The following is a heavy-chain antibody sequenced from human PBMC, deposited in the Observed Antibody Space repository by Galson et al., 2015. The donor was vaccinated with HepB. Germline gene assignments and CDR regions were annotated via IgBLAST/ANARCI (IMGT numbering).Heavy chain of an antibody. V-gene: IGHV1-69*04. D-gene: IGHD6-19*01. CDR3: ARDAAVAGTRLFDY. CDR2: IIPILGIA. Sequence: SVKVSCKASGGTFSSYTISWVRQAPGQGLEWMGRIIPILGIANYAQKFQGRVTITADKSTSTAYMERSSLRSEDTAVYYCARDAAVAGTRLFDYWGQGTLVTVSS. CDR1: GGTFSSYT. J-gene: IGHJ4*02.